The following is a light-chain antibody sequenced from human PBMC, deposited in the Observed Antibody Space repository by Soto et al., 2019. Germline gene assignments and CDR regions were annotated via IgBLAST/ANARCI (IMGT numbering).Light chain of an antibody. CDR1: QGIRND. V-gene: IGKV1-6*01. CDR2: SAS. J-gene: IGKJ2*01. Sequence: AIQMTQSPSSLSASVGDRVTITCRASQGIRNDLAWYQQKPGQAPKLLLYSASSLQTGVPSRFSGSGSGTDFTLTISSLQPDDFATYFCLQDYTYPFTFGQGTKVEIK. CDR3: LQDYTYPFT.